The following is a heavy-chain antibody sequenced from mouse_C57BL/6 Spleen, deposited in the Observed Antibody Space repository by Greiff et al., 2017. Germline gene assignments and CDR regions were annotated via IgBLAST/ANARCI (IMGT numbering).Heavy chain of an antibody. CDR1: GYTFTSYW. J-gene: IGHJ4*01. D-gene: IGHD1-1*01. V-gene: IGHV1-50*01. Sequence: QVQLQQPGAELVKPGASVKLSCKASGYTFTSYWMQWVKQRPGQGLEWIGEIDPSDSYTNYNQKFKGKATLTVDTSSSTAYMQLSSLTSEDSAVYYCERGDYYVRRAMDYWGQGTPVTVSA. CDR3: ERGDYYVRRAMDY. CDR2: IDPSDSYT.